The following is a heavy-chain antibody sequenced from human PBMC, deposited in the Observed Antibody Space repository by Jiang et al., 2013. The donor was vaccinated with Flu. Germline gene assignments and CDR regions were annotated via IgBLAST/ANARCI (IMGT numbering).Heavy chain of an antibody. V-gene: IGHV6-1*01. CDR2: TYYRSKWYN. Sequence: SQTLSLTCAISGDSVSSNSVAWNWIRRSPSRDLEWLGRTYYRSKWYNDYAVSVKSRITIIPDTSKNHFSLQLNSVTPEDTAVYYCAGAPDPIDTIYYFDYWGQGTLV. CDR1: GDSVSSNSVA. J-gene: IGHJ4*02. D-gene: IGHD2/OR15-2a*01. CDR3: AGAPDPIDTIYYFDY.